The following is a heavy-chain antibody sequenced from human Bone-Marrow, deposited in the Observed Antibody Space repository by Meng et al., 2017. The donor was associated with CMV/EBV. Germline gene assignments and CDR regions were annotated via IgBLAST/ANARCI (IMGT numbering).Heavy chain of an antibody. J-gene: IGHJ5*02. V-gene: IGHV3-30-3*01. CDR3: VIKGGSGGDRYNWFDP. CDR2: ISYDGSNK. CDR1: GFTFSSYA. Sequence: GGSLRLSCAASGFTFSSYAMHWVRQAPGKGLEWVAVISYDGSNKYYADSVKGRFTFSRDNSKNTLYLQMNSLRAEDTAVYYCVIKGGSGGDRYNWFDPWGQGTLVTVSS. D-gene: IGHD6-19*01.